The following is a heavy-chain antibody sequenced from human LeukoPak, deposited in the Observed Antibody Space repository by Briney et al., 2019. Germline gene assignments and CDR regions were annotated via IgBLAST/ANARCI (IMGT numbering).Heavy chain of an antibody. V-gene: IGHV4-4*07. D-gene: IGHD3-22*01. CDR2: IYTSGST. CDR3: ARMDTDEYYYDSSGYYLFWFDP. Sequence: PSETLSLTCTVSGGSISSYYWSWIRQPAGKGLEWIGRIYTSGSTNYNPSLKSRVTMSVDTSKNQFSLKLSSVTAADTAVYYCARMDTDEYYYDSSGYYLFWFDPWGQGTLVTVSS. CDR1: GGSISSYY. J-gene: IGHJ5*02.